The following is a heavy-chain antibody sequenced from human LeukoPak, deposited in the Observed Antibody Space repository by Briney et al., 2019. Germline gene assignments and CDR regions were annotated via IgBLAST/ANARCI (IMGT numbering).Heavy chain of an antibody. J-gene: IGHJ4*02. CDR3: AREDGVREVVPAAADY. D-gene: IGHD2-2*01. CDR1: GFPLSSYA. Sequence: GGSLRLSCAASGFPLSSYAMHWVRQAPGKGLEWVAVISYDGSNKYYADSVKGRFTISRDNYKNTLYLQMNSLRAEDAAVYFCAREDGVREVVPAAADYWGQGTLVTVSS. V-gene: IGHV3-30-3*01. CDR2: ISYDGSNK.